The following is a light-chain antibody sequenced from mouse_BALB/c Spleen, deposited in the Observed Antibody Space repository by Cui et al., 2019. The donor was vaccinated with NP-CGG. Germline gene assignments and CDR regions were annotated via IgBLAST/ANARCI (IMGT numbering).Light chain of an antibody. CDR1: TGAVTTSNY. CDR3: ALWYSNHWV. CDR2: GTN. V-gene: IGLV1*01. J-gene: IGLJ1*01. Sequence: LVIQTSAPTTSPGETVTLTCRSSTGAVTTSNYANWVQEKPDHLFTGLIGGTNNRAPGVPARFSGSLIGDKAALTITGAQTEDEAIYFCALWYSNHWVFGGGTKLTVL.